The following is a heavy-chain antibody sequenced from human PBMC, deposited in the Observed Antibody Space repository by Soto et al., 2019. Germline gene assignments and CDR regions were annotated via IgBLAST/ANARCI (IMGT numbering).Heavy chain of an antibody. CDR2: TNSDGSGT. J-gene: IGHJ6*02. Sequence: EVPLVESGGGLVQPGGSLRLSCAASGFTFSSYWMHWVRQGPGKGLVWVSRTNSDGSGTSYADSVKGRFTISRDNAKSTLCLQMNCLSAEDTAVYDCARGNSHGMDVWGQGTTVTVSS. D-gene: IGHD2-21*01. V-gene: IGHV3-74*01. CDR3: ARGNSHGMDV. CDR1: GFTFSSYW.